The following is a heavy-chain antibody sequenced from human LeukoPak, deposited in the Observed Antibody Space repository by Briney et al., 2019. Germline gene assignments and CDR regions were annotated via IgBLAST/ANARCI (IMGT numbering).Heavy chain of an antibody. CDR2: ISSSGSTI. Sequence: GGSLRLSCAASGFXFSSYEMNWVRQAPGKGLEWVSYISSSGSTIYYADSVKGRFTISRDNAKNSLYLQMNSLRAEDTAVYYCAREGGYNTFDYGMDVWGQGITVTVSS. J-gene: IGHJ6*02. CDR3: AREGGYNTFDYGMDV. V-gene: IGHV3-48*03. D-gene: IGHD5-24*01. CDR1: GFXFSSYE.